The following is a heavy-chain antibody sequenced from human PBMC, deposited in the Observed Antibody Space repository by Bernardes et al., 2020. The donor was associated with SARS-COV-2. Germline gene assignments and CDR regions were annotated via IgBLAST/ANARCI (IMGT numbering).Heavy chain of an antibody. J-gene: IGHJ4*02. CDR1: DDAISSGSFY. D-gene: IGHD6-19*01. V-gene: IGHV4-61*02. Sequence: SETLSLTCAVSDDAISSGSFYWSWIRQPAGKGLEWFGRISASGSTNYNPSLKSRVTMSVDTSKNQFSLKLTSVTAADTAVYYCARDGRISVPGTDYFDFWGQGSLVTVSS. CDR3: ARDGRISVPGTDYFDF. CDR2: ISASGST.